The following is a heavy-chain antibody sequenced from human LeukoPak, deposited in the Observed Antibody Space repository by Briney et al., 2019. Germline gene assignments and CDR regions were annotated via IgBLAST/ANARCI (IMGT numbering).Heavy chain of an antibody. CDR1: GFSFSDSG. CDR3: AKDPTKAGVLYYFDY. J-gene: IGHJ4*02. Sequence: GGSLRLSCAASGFSFSDSGMHWVRQAPGEGLEWVAVISYDGGKKYYADSVKGRFTISRDNPKNTLYLQVNSLRAEDTAVYYCAKDPTKAGVLYYFDYWGQGTLVTVSS. D-gene: IGHD6-13*01. CDR2: ISYDGGKK. V-gene: IGHV3-30*18.